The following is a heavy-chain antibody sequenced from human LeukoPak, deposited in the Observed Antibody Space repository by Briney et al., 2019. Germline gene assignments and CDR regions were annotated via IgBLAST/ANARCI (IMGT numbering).Heavy chain of an antibody. Sequence: ASVTVSRKAAGYTFTGYYMHWVRQPPAQGLGWEGWINPNSGGTNKEQKFQVRVTKTRNTSISTAYRELSGLRSDDTAVYDCARAGGSGSWSPYDYWGQGTLVTVSS. CDR3: ARAGGSGSWSPYDY. J-gene: IGHJ4*01. CDR2: INPNSGGT. D-gene: IGHD6-13*01. CDR1: GYTFTGYY. V-gene: IGHV1-2*02.